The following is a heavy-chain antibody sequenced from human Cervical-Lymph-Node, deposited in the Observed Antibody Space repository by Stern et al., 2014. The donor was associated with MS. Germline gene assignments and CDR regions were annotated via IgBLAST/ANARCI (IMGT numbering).Heavy chain of an antibody. V-gene: IGHV5-51*01. CDR1: GYTFSNSW. J-gene: IGHJ4*02. CDR2: IYPGDSDT. Sequence: EVQLVESGAEVKKPGESLKISCKGSGYTFSNSWIGWVRQMPGRGLEWMGIIYPGDSDTRYSPSSQGQITISADKSISTAYLQWNSLKASDTAIFYCARGSAGAGAFFDYWGQGTLVTVSS. CDR3: ARGSAGAGAFFDY. D-gene: IGHD2-8*02.